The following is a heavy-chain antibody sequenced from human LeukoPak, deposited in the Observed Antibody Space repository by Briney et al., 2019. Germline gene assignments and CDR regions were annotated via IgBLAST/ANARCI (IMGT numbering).Heavy chain of an antibody. CDR1: GFTFSSYA. J-gene: IGHJ3*02. CDR3: AKARGYSYGNDAFDI. Sequence: PGGSLRLSCAAPGFTFSSYAMSWVRQAPGKGLEWVSAISGSGGSTYYADSVKGRFTISRDNSKNTLYLQMNSLRAEDTAVYYCAKARGYSYGNDAFDIWGQGTMVTVSS. V-gene: IGHV3-23*01. CDR2: ISGSGGST. D-gene: IGHD5-18*01.